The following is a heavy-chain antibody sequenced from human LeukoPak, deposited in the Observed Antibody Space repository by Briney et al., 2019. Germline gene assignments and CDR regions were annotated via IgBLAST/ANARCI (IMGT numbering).Heavy chain of an antibody. CDR3: ARSDCSSSTCNYFYGMDV. CDR1: GGSISSYY. Sequence: PSETLSLTCTVSGGSISSYYWSWIRQPPGKGLEWIANVHYSGSAYYNPSLKSRVTISVDTSKNQVSLKLSSVTAADTAVYYCARSDCSSSTCNYFYGMDVWGQGTTVTVSS. D-gene: IGHD2-2*01. J-gene: IGHJ6*02. V-gene: IGHV4-59*04. CDR2: VHYSGSA.